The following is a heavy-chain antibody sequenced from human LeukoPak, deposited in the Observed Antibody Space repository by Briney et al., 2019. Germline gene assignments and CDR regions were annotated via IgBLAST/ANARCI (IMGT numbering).Heavy chain of an antibody. D-gene: IGHD3-10*01. Sequence: GGSLRLSCAASGFTFSSYAMTWVRQAPGRGLEWVSSISSSSSYIYYADSVKGRFTISRDNAKNSLYLQMNSLRAEDTAVYYCARETKVLWFGEALYYYYYGMDVWGQGTTVTVSS. J-gene: IGHJ6*02. V-gene: IGHV3-21*01. CDR1: GFTFSSYA. CDR2: ISSSSSYI. CDR3: ARETKVLWFGEALYYYYYGMDV.